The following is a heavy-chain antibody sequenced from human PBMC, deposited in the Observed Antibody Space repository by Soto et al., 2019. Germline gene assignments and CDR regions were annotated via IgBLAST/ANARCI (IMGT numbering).Heavy chain of an antibody. CDR1: GFTFSSYG. CDR3: AKMHYDFWSGYIFDY. Sequence: GGSLRLSCAASGFTFSSYGMHWVRQAPGKGLEWVAVISYDGSNKYYADSVKGRFTISRDNSKNTLYLQMNSLRAEDTAVYYCAKMHYDFWSGYIFDYWGQGTLVTVSS. J-gene: IGHJ4*02. CDR2: ISYDGSNK. D-gene: IGHD3-3*01. V-gene: IGHV3-30*18.